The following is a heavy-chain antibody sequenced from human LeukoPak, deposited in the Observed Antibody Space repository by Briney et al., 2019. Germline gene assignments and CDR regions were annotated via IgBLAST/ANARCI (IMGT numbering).Heavy chain of an antibody. J-gene: IGHJ4*02. CDR3: AIRPSGLDDFAY. CDR1: GFTFRRYW. D-gene: IGHD3-3*01. CDR2: MNQDGSHT. V-gene: IGHV3-74*01. Sequence: PGGSLTLSCAASGFTFRRYWMHWVRQAPGEGRVWVSRMNQDGSHTPYADAVEGRLTISRDNAENTLYVQMSSLRAEDTAVYHCAIRPSGLDDFAYWGEGTLDTVSS.